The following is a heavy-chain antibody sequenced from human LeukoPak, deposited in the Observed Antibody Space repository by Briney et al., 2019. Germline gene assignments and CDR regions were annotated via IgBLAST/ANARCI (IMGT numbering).Heavy chain of an antibody. CDR1: GFTFSSSD. CDR3: ARDRGYYSYYGMDV. D-gene: IGHD3-16*01. CDR2: ISSSGGSI. Sequence: GGSLRLSCAASGFTFSSSDMNWDRQAPGKGLEWVSFISSSGGSIYYADSVKGRFTISRDNAKNSLYLQMNSLRAEDTALYYCARDRGYYSYYGMDVWGQGTTVTVSS. J-gene: IGHJ6*02. V-gene: IGHV3-48*03.